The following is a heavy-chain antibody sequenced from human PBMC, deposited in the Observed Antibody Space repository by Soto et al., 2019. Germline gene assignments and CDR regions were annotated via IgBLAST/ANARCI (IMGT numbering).Heavy chain of an antibody. J-gene: IGHJ4*02. CDR1: GFTFSSYA. CDR3: ARDKKQWLVLGYYFDY. Sequence: GGSLRLSCAASGFTFSSYAMHWVRQAPGKGLEWVAVISYDGSNKYYADSVKGRFTISRDNSKNTLYLQMNSLRAEDTAVYYCARDKKQWLVLGYYFDYWGQGTLVTVSS. D-gene: IGHD6-19*01. V-gene: IGHV3-30-3*01. CDR2: ISYDGSNK.